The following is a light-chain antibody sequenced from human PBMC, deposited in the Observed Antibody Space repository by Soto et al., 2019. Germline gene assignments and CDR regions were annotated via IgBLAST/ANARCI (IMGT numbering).Light chain of an antibody. J-gene: IGLJ1*01. CDR3: SSYTGSSTPYV. Sequence: QSDLTQPASVSGSPGQSITISCTGTSSEIGSYNYVSWYQQHPGKAPKLMIYDVSNRPSGVSNRFSGSKSGNTASLTISGLQAEDEADYYCSSYTGSSTPYVFGAGTKVTVL. V-gene: IGLV2-14*01. CDR1: SSEIGSYNY. CDR2: DVS.